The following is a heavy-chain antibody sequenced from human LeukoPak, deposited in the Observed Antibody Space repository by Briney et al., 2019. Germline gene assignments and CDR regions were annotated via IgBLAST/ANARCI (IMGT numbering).Heavy chain of an antibody. CDR3: ASRLDHDYYYYYRDV. CDR2: IYTSGST. Sequence: PSETLSLTCTVSGGSISSYYWSWIRQPAGKGLEWIGRIYTSGSTNYNPSLKSRVTMSVDTSKNQFSLQLSSVTAADTAVYYCASRLDHDYYYYYRDVWGKGTTVTVSS. V-gene: IGHV4-4*07. J-gene: IGHJ6*03. D-gene: IGHD6-19*01. CDR1: GGSISSYY.